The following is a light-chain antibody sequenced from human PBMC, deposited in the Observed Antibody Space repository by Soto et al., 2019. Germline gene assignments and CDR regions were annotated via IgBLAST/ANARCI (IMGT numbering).Light chain of an antibody. V-gene: IGLV1-47*01. CDR3: AAWDDSLSGWV. Sequence: QSVLTQPPSASGTPGQRVTISCSGSSSNIGSNYVYWYHQLPGTAPKLLIYRNNQRPSGVPDRFSGSKSGTSASLAISGLRSEDEDDYYCAAWDDSLSGWVFGGGTKLTVL. J-gene: IGLJ3*02. CDR1: SSNIGSNY. CDR2: RNN.